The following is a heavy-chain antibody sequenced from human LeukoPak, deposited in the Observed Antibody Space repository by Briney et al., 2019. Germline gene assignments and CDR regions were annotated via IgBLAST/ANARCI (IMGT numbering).Heavy chain of an antibody. J-gene: IGHJ4*02. Sequence: PSETLSLTCAVYGGSFSRYYWSWIRQPPGKGLEWIGEINHSGSTNFNPSLKSRVTISGDTSENHFSLKLTSVTAADTAVYYCARVGRGYSYAQGDYWGQGTLVTVSS. V-gene: IGHV4-34*01. CDR1: GGSFSRYY. D-gene: IGHD5-18*01. CDR3: ARVGRGYSYAQGDY. CDR2: INHSGST.